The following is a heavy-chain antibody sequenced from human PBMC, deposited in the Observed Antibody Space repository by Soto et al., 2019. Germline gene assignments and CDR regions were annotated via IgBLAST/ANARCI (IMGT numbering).Heavy chain of an antibody. D-gene: IGHD1-26*01. V-gene: IGHV4-39*01. CDR3: ARHWWERNWFDP. Sequence: SETLSLTCTVSGGSISSSSYYWGWIRQPPGKGLEWIGSIYYSGSTYYNPSLKSRVTISVDTSKNQFSLKLSSVTAADTAVYYCARHWWERNWFDPWGQGTLVTVSS. CDR1: GGSISSSSYY. J-gene: IGHJ5*02. CDR2: IYYSGST.